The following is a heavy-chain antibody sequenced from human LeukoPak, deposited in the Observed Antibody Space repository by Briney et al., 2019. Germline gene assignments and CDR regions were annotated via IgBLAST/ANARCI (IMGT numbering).Heavy chain of an antibody. J-gene: IGHJ4*02. D-gene: IGHD3-10*01. V-gene: IGHV1-2*02. Sequence: GASVKVSCKASGYTFTGYYMHWVRQAPGQGLEWMGWINPNSGGTNYAQKFQGRVTMTRDPSISTAYMELSRLRSDDPAVYYSAISGSGLYFDYWGQGTLVTVSS. CDR2: INPNSGGT. CDR3: AISGSGLYFDY. CDR1: GYTFTGYY.